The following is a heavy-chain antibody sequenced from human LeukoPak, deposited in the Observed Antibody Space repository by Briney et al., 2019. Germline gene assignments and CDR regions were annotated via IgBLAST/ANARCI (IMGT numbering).Heavy chain of an antibody. CDR3: ARSQVGDLDY. CDR2: INHSGST. D-gene: IGHD1-26*01. CDR1: GGSFSGYY. V-gene: IGHV4-34*01. J-gene: IGHJ4*02. Sequence: SETLSLTCAVYGGSFSGYYWSWIRQPPGKGLEWIGEINHSGSTNYNPSLKSRVTISVDTSKNQSSLKLSSVTAADTAVYYCARSQVGDLDYWGQGTLVTVSS.